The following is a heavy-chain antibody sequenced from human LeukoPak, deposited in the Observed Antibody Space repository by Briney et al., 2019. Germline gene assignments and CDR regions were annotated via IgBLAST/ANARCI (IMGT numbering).Heavy chain of an antibody. CDR1: GFTFSDYY. D-gene: IGHD4-11*01. CDR3: ARGLQYHEPLYFDS. Sequence: PGGSMRLSCAASGFTFSDYYMNWIRQAPGKGLEWISYISSGSSDTNYADSVKGRFTISRDNAKNSVYLQMNSLRAEDTAVYYCARGLQYHEPLYFDSWGQGTLVTVSS. J-gene: IGHJ4*02. V-gene: IGHV3-11*06. CDR2: ISSGSSDT.